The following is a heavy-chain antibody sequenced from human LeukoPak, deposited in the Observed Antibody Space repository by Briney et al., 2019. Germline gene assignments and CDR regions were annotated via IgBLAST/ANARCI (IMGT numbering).Heavy chain of an antibody. D-gene: IGHD3-10*01. CDR1: GFTVSSNY. J-gene: IGHJ4*02. CDR2: IYSGGST. Sequence: GGSLRLSCAASGFTVSSNYMSWVRQAPGKGLEWVSVIYSGGSTYYADSVKGRFTISRDNSKNTLYLQMNSLRAEDTAVYYCARVGYYGSGSYGGYWGQGTLVTVSS. CDR3: ARVGYYGSGSYGGY. V-gene: IGHV3-66*01.